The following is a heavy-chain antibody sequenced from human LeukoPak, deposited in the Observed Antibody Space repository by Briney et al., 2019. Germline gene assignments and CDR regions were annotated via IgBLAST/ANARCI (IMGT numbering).Heavy chain of an antibody. CDR2: ISHDGNRQ. CDR1: GFTLSIYA. CDR3: ARSGIPIPLDY. J-gene: IGHJ4*02. Sequence: WGSLRLSCATSGFTLSIYAMHWVRQAPGKGLEWVATISHDGNRQYYADSVKGRFTISRDNSKNTLYLQMNSLRAEDTAVYYCARSGIPIPLDYWGQGTLVTVSS. V-gene: IGHV3-30-3*01. D-gene: IGHD2-21*01.